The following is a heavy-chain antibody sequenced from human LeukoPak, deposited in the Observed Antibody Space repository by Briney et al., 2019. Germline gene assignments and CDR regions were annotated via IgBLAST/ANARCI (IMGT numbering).Heavy chain of an antibody. CDR2: VNTKTGNP. V-gene: IGHV7-4-1*02. J-gene: IGHJ6*02. CDR3: AREGVDTAMPYYYYGMDV. Sequence: ASVKVSCKASGYTFTTYAINWVRQAPGQGLEWMGWVNTKTGNPTYAQGFTGRFVFSLDTSVSTAYLQISSLKAEDTAVYYCAREGVDTAMPYYYYGMDVWGQGTTVTVSS. D-gene: IGHD5-18*01. CDR1: GYTFTTYA.